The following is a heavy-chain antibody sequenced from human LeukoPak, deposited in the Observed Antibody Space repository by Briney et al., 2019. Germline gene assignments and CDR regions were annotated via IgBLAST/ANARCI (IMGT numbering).Heavy chain of an antibody. CDR2: IKQDGSEK. CDR3: ARKNGLDY. J-gene: IGHJ4*02. Sequence: GGSLRLSCAASGFTFSHHGMHWVRQAPGKGLEWVANIKQDGSEKYYVDSVKGRFTISRDNAKNSLYLQMNSLRAEDTAVYYCARKNGLDYWGQGTLVTVSS. V-gene: IGHV3-7*01. CDR1: GFTFSHHG.